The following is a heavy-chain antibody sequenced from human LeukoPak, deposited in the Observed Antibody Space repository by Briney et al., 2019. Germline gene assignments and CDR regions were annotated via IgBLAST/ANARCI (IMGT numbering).Heavy chain of an antibody. Sequence: PSGTLSRTCSVSGDSISRGGDYWTWIRQHPEKGLEWIGYISGSGSTYYSPSLRSRVTVSADTSKNQFSLKLTSVTAADTAVFYCARVPIIRGVIEDWGQGTLVSVFS. V-gene: IGHV4-31*03. J-gene: IGHJ4*02. D-gene: IGHD3-10*01. CDR3: ARVPIIRGVIED. CDR2: ISGSGST. CDR1: GDSISRGGDY.